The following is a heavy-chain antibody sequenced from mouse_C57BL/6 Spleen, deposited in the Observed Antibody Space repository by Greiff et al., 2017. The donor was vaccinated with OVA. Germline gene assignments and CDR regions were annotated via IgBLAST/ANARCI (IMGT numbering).Heavy chain of an antibody. Sequence: VQLQQSGAELVKPGASVKISCKASGYAFSSYWMNWVKQRPGKGLEWIGQIYPGDGDTNYNGKFKGKATLTADKSSSTAYVQLSSLTSEDSAVYFCARPGSSYYYAMDYWGQGTSVTVSS. J-gene: IGHJ4*01. V-gene: IGHV1-80*01. D-gene: IGHD1-1*01. CDR3: ARPGSSYYYAMDY. CDR1: GYAFSSYW. CDR2: IYPGDGDT.